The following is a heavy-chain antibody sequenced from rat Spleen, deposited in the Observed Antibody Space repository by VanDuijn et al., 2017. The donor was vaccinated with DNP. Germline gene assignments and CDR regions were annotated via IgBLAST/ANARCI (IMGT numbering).Heavy chain of an antibody. V-gene: IGHV5S10*01. Sequence: EVQLVESGGGLVQPGRSLKLSCAASGFTFSDYNMAWVRQAPMKGLEWVATIIYAGGMTYYRDAVKGRFTISRDYARSTLYLQMDSLRSEDTATYYCATSSYFGYDYGFAYWGQGTLVTVSS. J-gene: IGHJ3*01. D-gene: IGHD1-7*01. CDR1: GFTFSDYN. CDR3: ATSSYFGYDYGFAY. CDR2: IIYAGGMT.